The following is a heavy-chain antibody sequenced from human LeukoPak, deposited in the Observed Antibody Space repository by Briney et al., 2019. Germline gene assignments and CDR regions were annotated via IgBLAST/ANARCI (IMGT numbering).Heavy chain of an antibody. Sequence: SGGPLSLSCAASGFTFGSYWMNWARQAPGKGLEWVARINKNGNVNYYVDSVKGRFTISRDNAKNSLYLQMSNLRAEDTAVYYCARNSITIFGVVRNYYYGMDVWGQGTTVTVSS. CDR3: ARNSITIFGVVRNYYYGMDV. CDR2: INKNGNVN. D-gene: IGHD3-3*01. V-gene: IGHV3-7*03. CDR1: GFTFGSYW. J-gene: IGHJ6*02.